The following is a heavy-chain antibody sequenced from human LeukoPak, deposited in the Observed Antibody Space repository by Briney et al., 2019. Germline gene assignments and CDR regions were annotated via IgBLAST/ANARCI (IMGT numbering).Heavy chain of an antibody. V-gene: IGHV3-30*04. Sequence: GRSLRLSCAASGFTFNSYAMHWVRQAPGKGLEWVAVISYDGSNKYYADSVKGRFTISRDNSKNTLYLQMNSLRAEDTAVYYCARDPSYDSSGYEIDYWGQGTLVTVSS. J-gene: IGHJ4*02. CDR2: ISYDGSNK. CDR3: ARDPSYDSSGYEIDY. CDR1: GFTFNSYA. D-gene: IGHD3-22*01.